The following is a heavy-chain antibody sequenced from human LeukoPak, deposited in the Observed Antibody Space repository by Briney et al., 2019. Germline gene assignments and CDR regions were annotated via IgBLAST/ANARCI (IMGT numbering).Heavy chain of an antibody. CDR3: ARYRSSTSCYSYYYGMDV. D-gene: IGHD2-2*01. J-gene: IGHJ6*02. V-gene: IGHV3-48*03. CDR1: GFTFSSYE. Sequence: PGGSLRLSCAASGFTFSSYEMNWVRQAPGKGLEWVSYISSSGSTIYYADSVKGRFTISRDNAKNSLYLQMNSLRAEDTAVYYCARYRSSTSCYSYYYGMDVWGQGTTVTVSS. CDR2: ISSSGSTI.